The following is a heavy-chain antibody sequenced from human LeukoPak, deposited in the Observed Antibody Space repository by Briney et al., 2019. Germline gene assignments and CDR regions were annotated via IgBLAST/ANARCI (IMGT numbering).Heavy chain of an antibody. Sequence: SETLSLTCTVSGDSISYYYWCWIRQPPGEGLEWIGYIYYSGSTDYNPSLKSRVSISVDTSKNQFSLKLNSVTPADTAVYYCARDGKISPYSGMDVWGQGTTVTVSS. D-gene: IGHD1-26*01. CDR1: GDSISYYY. CDR3: ARDGKISPYSGMDV. J-gene: IGHJ6*02. V-gene: IGHV4-59*01. CDR2: IYYSGST.